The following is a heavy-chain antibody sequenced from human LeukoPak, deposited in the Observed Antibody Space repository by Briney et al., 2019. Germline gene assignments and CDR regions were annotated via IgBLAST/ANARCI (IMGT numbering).Heavy chain of an antibody. CDR3: ARESFKYCSGGRCYRVDY. CDR1: GFTFSSYA. J-gene: IGHJ4*02. V-gene: IGHV3-30*04. Sequence: GRSLRLSCAASGFTFSSYAMHWVRQAPGQGLEWVAVITYDGSNKYYADSFKGRVTITRDTSKNKLYMQMNSLRSEDTTVYYCARESFKYCSGGRCYRVDYWGEGTLVTVSS. D-gene: IGHD2-15*01. CDR2: ITYDGSNK.